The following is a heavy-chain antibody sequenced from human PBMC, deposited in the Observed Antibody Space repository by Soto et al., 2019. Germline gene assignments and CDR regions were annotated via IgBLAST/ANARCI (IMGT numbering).Heavy chain of an antibody. V-gene: IGHV4-39*01. Sequence: SETLSLTCTVSGASISSSNYYWGWIRQPPGRGLEWIGTMYYSGRTYYNPSLKSRVTTSVDTSKNQFSLKLSAVTATDTAVYYCARHGNAVTTGYYYGMDVWGQGTTVTVSS. J-gene: IGHJ6*02. D-gene: IGHD4-17*01. CDR3: ARHGNAVTTGYYYGMDV. CDR1: GASISSSNYY. CDR2: MYYSGRT.